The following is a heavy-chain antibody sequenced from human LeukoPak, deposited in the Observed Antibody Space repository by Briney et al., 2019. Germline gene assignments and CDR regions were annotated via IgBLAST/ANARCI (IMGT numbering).Heavy chain of an antibody. CDR2: ISYDGSNK. V-gene: IGHV3-30*04. Sequence: GGSLRLSCAVSGFTFSSYSMHWVRQAPGKGLEWVALISYDGSNKYYADSVKGRYTISRDNSKNTLYLQMNSLRAEDSAVFYCARDGYNPALYYMDVWGKGTTVTVSS. D-gene: IGHD5-24*01. J-gene: IGHJ6*03. CDR3: ARDGYNPALYYMDV. CDR1: GFTFSSYS.